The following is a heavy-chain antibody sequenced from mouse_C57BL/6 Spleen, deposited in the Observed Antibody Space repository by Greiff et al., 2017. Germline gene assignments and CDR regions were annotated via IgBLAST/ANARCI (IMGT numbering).Heavy chain of an antibody. Sequence: VQLQQSGPELVKPGASVKISCKASGYAFSSSWMNWVKQRPGKGLEWIGRIYPGDGDTNYNGKFKGKATLTADKSSSTAYMQLSSLTSEDSAVYFCARKGGTVVASYYFDCWGQGTTRTVAS. CDR2: IYPGDGDT. V-gene: IGHV1-82*01. CDR1: GYAFSSSW. J-gene: IGHJ2*01. CDR3: ARKGGTVVASYYFDC. D-gene: IGHD1-1*01.